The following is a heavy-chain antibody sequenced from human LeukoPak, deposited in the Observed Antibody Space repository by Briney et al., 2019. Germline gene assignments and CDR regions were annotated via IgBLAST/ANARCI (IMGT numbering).Heavy chain of an antibody. CDR3: AREYYYGSGSYYIKVPIYYYYGMDV. Sequence: GVSVKVSCKASGYTFTSYGISWVRQAPGQGLEWMGWISAYNGNTNYAQKLQGRVTMTTDTSTSTAYMELRSLRSDDTAVYYCAREYYYGSGSYYIKVPIYYYYGMDVWGQGTTVTVSS. V-gene: IGHV1-18*01. J-gene: IGHJ6*02. D-gene: IGHD3-10*01. CDR1: GYTFTSYG. CDR2: ISAYNGNT.